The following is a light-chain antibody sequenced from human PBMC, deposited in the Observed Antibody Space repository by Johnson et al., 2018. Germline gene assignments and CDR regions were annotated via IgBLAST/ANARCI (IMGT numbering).Light chain of an antibody. V-gene: IGLV1-51*02. CDR2: ENN. J-gene: IGLJ1*01. CDR3: GTWGSSLSAVNV. Sequence: QSVLTQPPSVSAAPGQKVTISCSGSSSNIGNNYVSWYQQLPGTAPKLLIYENNKRPSGIPDRFSGSKSGTSATLGLTGLHTGDEADYYCGTWGSSLSAVNVVGTGTKVTVL. CDR1: SSNIGNNY.